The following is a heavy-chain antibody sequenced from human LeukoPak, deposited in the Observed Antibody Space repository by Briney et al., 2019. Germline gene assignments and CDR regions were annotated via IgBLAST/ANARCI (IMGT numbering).Heavy chain of an antibody. Sequence: SCKASGGTFSSYGMHWVRQAPGKGLEWVAFIRYDGSNKYYADSVKGRFTISRDNSKNTLYLQMNSLRAEDTAVYYCAKVGVEDIVVVPAADDAFDIWGQGTMVTVSS. CDR2: IRYDGSNK. CDR3: AKVGVEDIVVVPAADDAFDI. V-gene: IGHV3-30*02. CDR1: GGTFSSYG. J-gene: IGHJ3*02. D-gene: IGHD2-2*01.